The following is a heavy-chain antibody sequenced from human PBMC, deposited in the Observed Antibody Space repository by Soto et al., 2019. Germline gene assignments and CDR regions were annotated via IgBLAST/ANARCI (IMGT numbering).Heavy chain of an antibody. D-gene: IGHD3-10*01. CDR3: ASAPYYYGSGSHYYMDV. Sequence: SETLSLTCTVSGGSISSYYWSWIRQPPGKGLEWIGYIYYSGSTNYNPSLKSRVTISVNTSKNQFSLKLSSVTAADTAVYYCASAPYYYGSGSHYYMDVWGKGTTVTV. V-gene: IGHV4-59*01. CDR2: IYYSGST. J-gene: IGHJ6*03. CDR1: GGSISSYY.